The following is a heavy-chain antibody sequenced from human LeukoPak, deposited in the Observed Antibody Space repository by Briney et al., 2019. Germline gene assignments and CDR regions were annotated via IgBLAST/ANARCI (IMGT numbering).Heavy chain of an antibody. CDR1: GFTFSSYS. D-gene: IGHD1-20*01. Sequence: GGSLRLSCAASGFTFSSYSMNWVRQAPGKGPEWVGLIRSKIDGETIEYAAPVKDRFVISRDDSKNTVYLQMTSLKIEDTAVYYCTTAGISGTRWYYNGMDVWGQGTTVTVSS. CDR3: TTAGISGTRWYYNGMDV. J-gene: IGHJ6*02. CDR2: IRSKIDGETI. V-gene: IGHV3-15*01.